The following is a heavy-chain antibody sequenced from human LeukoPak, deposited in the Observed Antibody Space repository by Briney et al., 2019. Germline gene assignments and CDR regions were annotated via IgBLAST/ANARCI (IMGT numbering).Heavy chain of an antibody. CDR2: INPSGGST. CDR1: GYTFTSYY. CDR3: ASGGSYSDDAFDI. D-gene: IGHD3-10*01. J-gene: IGHJ3*02. Sequence: ASVKVSCKASGYTFTSYYMHWVRQAPGQGLEWMGIINPSGGSTSYAQKFQGRVTMTRNTSISTAYMELSSLRSEDTAVYYCASGGSYSDDAFDIWGQGTMVTVSS. V-gene: IGHV1-46*01.